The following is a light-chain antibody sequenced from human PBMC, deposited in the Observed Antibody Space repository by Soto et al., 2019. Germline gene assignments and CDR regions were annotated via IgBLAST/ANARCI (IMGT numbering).Light chain of an antibody. Sequence: EIVLTQSPGTLSLSPGERATLSCRASQNISSYLIWYQQKPGQAPRLLMYDVSNRATGIPARFSGSGSGTKFTLTIASLQPDDFATYYCQQYETFSGTFGPGTKVDIK. J-gene: IGKJ1*01. V-gene: IGKV3-11*01. CDR2: DVS. CDR3: QQYETFSGT. CDR1: QNISSY.